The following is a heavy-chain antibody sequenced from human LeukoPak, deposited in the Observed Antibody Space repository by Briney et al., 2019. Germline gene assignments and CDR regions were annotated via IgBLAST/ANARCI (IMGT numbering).Heavy chain of an antibody. CDR3: AKPCGNGWYDFDY. D-gene: IGHD6-19*01. CDR1: GFTFTGYW. Sequence: PGGSLRISSAASGFTFTGYWMHCVRQVPGKGLVWVSRINTDGSSTSYADSVKGRFTISRDNAKNTLYLQMNSLRAEDTAVYYCAKPCGNGWYDFDYGAQETLVTVSS. V-gene: IGHV3-74*01. J-gene: IGHJ4*02. CDR2: INTDGSST.